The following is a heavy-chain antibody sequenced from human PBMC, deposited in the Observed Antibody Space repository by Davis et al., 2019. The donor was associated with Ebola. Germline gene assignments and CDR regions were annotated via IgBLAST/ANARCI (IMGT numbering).Heavy chain of an antibody. J-gene: IGHJ4*02. D-gene: IGHD5-12*01. CDR3: ARGWLRTGLDY. V-gene: IGHV6-1*01. Sequence: PSETLSLTCAISGDSVSSGGWNWIRQSPSRGLELLGRTYYTSKWINDYAESVQSRITINPDTSENQFSLQLNSVTPEDTAVYYCARGWLRTGLDYWGQGTLVTVSS. CDR2: TYYTSKWIN. CDR1: GDSVSSGG.